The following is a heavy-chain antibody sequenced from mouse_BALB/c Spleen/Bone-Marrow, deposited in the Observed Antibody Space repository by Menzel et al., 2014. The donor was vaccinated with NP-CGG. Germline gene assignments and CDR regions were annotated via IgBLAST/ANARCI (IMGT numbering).Heavy chain of an antibody. D-gene: IGHD2-14*01. CDR3: ATDRYDEDYAMDY. J-gene: IGHJ4*01. CDR1: GYSFTDYY. Sequence: VQLQQSGPELVKPGASVKISCKASGYSFTDYYMHWVKQSHVKSLEWIGRINPYNGATSYNQNFKDKASLTVDKSSTTAYMELPSLTSVDSAVYYCATDRYDEDYAMDYRGQGTSVTVSS. CDR2: INPYNGAT. V-gene: IGHV1-26*01.